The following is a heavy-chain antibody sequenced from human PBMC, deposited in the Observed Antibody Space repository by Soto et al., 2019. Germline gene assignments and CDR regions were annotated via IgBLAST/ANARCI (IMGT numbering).Heavy chain of an antibody. CDR2: ISGSGGST. CDR3: AKDHVTYYDFWSGYSTFFYFDN. Sequence: GGSLRLSCAASGFTFSSYAMSWVRQAPGKGQEWVSAISGSGGSTYYADSVKGRFTICRDNSKNTLYLQRNSLRAEDTAVYYCAKDHVTYYDFWSGYSTFFYFDNWGQETLVTVSS. D-gene: IGHD3-3*01. J-gene: IGHJ4*02. V-gene: IGHV3-23*01. CDR1: GFTFSSYA.